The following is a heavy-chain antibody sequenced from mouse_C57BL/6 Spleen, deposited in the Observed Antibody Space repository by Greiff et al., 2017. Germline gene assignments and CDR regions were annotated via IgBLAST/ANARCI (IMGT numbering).Heavy chain of an antibody. J-gene: IGHJ2*01. CDR2: IRNKANGYTT. D-gene: IGHD2-14*01. V-gene: IGHV7-3*01. CDR1: GFTFTDYY. Sequence: EVQLVESGAGLVQPGGSLSLSCAASGFTFTDYYMSWVRQPPGKALEWLGFIRNKANGYTTEYNASVKGRFTISRDNYQSILYLQMNALRAEDSATYYCARYIPGYDFDYWGQGTTLTVSS. CDR3: ARYIPGYDFDY.